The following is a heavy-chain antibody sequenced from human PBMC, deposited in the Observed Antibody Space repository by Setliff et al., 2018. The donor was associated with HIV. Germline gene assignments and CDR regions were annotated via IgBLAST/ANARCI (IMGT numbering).Heavy chain of an antibody. J-gene: IGHJ3*02. CDR1: EFTFSDYY. Sequence: GGSLRLSCVVSEFTFSDYYMSWIRQAPGKGLEWVSYISSSGTYTNYTASVRGRFTISRDNAKNSLYLQMNGLRAEDTALYYCARDRGNTKVAFDIWGQGTMVTVSS. V-gene: IGHV3-11*05. CDR2: ISSSGTYT. CDR3: ARDRGNTKVAFDI. D-gene: IGHD3-16*01.